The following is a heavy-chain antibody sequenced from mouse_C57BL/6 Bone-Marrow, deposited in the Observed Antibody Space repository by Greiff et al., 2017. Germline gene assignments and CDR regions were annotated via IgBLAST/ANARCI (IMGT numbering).Heavy chain of an antibody. Sequence: RLEWVAYISNGGGSTYYPDTVKGRFTISRDNAKNTLYLQMSRLKSEDTAMYYCARPYYGYFDVWGTGTTVTVSS. V-gene: IGHV5-12*01. CDR2: ISNGGGST. J-gene: IGHJ1*03. CDR3: ARPYYGYFDV.